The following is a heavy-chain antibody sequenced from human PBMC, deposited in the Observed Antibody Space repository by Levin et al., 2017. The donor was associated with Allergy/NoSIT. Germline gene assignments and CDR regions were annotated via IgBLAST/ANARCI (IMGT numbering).Heavy chain of an antibody. CDR3: ARGLSNYYGNEAFDI. CDR1: GGSFSGYY. D-gene: IGHD3-10*01. Sequence: SETLSLTCAVYGGSFSGYYWSWIRQPPGKGLEWIGEINHSGSTNYNPSLKSRVTISVDTSKNQFSLKLSSVTAADTAVYYCARGLSNYYGNEAFDIWGQGTMVTVSS. J-gene: IGHJ3*02. V-gene: IGHV4-34*01. CDR2: INHSGST.